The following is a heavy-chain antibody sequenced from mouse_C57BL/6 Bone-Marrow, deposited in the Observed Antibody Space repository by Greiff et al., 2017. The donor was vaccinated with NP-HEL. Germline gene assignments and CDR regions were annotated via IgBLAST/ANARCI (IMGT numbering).Heavy chain of an antibody. D-gene: IGHD4-1*01. CDR1: GFTFSDAW. J-gene: IGHJ2*01. CDR2: IRNKANNHAT. Sequence: EVQGVESGGGLVQPGGSMKLSCAASGFTFSDAWMDWVRQSPEKGLEWVAEIRNKANNHATYYAESVKGRFTISRDDSKSSVYLQMNSLRAEDTGIYYCTKRNWDGFDYWGQGTTLTVSS. V-gene: IGHV6-6*01. CDR3: TKRNWDGFDY.